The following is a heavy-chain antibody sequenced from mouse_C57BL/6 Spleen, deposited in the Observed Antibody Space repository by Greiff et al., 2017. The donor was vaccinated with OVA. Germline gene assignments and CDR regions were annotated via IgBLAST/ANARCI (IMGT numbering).Heavy chain of an antibody. D-gene: IGHD2-4*01. CDR3: ARKNYDYDYAMDY. J-gene: IGHJ4*01. CDR1: GFSFTSYG. V-gene: IGHV2-2*01. CDR2: IWSGGST. Sequence: QVQLQQSGPGLVQPSQCLSITCTVSGFSFTSYGVHWVRQSPGKGLEWLGVIWSGGSTDYNAAFISRLSISKDKSKSQVFFKMNSLQADDTAIYYCARKNYDYDYAMDYWGQGTSVTVSS.